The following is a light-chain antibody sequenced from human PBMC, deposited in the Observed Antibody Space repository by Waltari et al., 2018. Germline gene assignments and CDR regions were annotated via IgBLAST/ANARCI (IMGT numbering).Light chain of an antibody. J-gene: IGKJ3*01. CDR1: QSVGTN. Sequence: EIVMTQSPATLSVSPGERATLSCRASQSVGTNLAWYQQKPGKAPRLLIYGASTRVTGIPARFSGSGSGTEFTLTISSLQSEDFAVYYCQHLNSYPPTFGPGTIVDIK. V-gene: IGKV3-15*01. CDR3: QHLNSYPPT. CDR2: GAS.